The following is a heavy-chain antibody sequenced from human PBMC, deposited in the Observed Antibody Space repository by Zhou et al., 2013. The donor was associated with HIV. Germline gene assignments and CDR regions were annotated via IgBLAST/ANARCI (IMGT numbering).Heavy chain of an antibody. Sequence: QVQLQESGPGLVKPSETLSLTCAVSGGSINYYFWSWIRQPAGKGLEWIGRIYSLGDTNYNPSLKSRVTMSVDTSKNLFSLKLRSLTAADTAVYYCAREQKWGAPYFYAVDVWGQGTTVTVSS. J-gene: IGHJ6*02. V-gene: IGHV4-4*07. CDR2: IYSLGDT. CDR3: AREQKWGAPYFYAVDV. CDR1: GGSINYYF. D-gene: IGHD1-26*01.